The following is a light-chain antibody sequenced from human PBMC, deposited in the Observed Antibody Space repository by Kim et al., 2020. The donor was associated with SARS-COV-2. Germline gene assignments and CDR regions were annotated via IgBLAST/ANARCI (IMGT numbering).Light chain of an antibody. CDR3: SSYAGSNNV. V-gene: IGLV2-8*01. CDR1: SSDVGGYTF. CDR2: EVS. J-gene: IGLJ1*01. Sequence: QSVTIPCTGTSSDVGGYTFGAWYQQHPGKAPKLMIYEVSKRPSGVPDRFSGSKSGNTASLTVSGLQAEDEADYYCSSYAGSNNVFGTGTKVTVL.